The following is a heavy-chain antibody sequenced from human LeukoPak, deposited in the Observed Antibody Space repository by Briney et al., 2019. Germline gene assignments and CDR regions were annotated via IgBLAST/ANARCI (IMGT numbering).Heavy chain of an antibody. V-gene: IGHV3-7*01. CDR3: AREYCSGGNCYNDAFDI. D-gene: IGHD2-15*01. CDR1: GFTFSSYW. CDR2: IKQDGSEK. Sequence: PGGSLRLSCAASGFTFSSYWMSWVRQAPGKGLEWVANIKQDGSEKYYVDSVKGRFTISRDNAKNSLYLQMNSLRAEDTAVYYCAREYCSGGNCYNDAFDIWGQGTMVTVSS. J-gene: IGHJ3*02.